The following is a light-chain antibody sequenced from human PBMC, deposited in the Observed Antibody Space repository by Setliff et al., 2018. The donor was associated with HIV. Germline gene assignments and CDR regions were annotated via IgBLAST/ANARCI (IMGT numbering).Light chain of an antibody. Sequence: QSVLTQPPSVSGAPGQTVTISCTGSSSHVGAGHDVHWYQQLPGTAPKLLIFGNNKRPSGVPDRFSGSKSGISAFLAITGLQADDEADYYCQSYDSSLSAYVFGAGTKVTVL. V-gene: IGLV1-40*01. CDR2: GNN. CDR3: QSYDSSLSAYV. J-gene: IGLJ1*01. CDR1: SSHVGAGHD.